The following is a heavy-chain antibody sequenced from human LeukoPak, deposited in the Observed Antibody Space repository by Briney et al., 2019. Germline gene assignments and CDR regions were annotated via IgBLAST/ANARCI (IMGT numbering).Heavy chain of an antibody. CDR2: ISGSGGST. CDR1: GFTFSSYA. CDR3: AKVAYCYDSSGYYYGYYFDY. J-gene: IGHJ4*02. Sequence: PGGSLRLPCAASGFTFSSYAMSWVRQAPGKGLEWVSAISGSGGSTYYADSVKGRFTIPRDNSKNTLYLQMNSLRAEDTAVYYCAKVAYCYDSSGYYYGYYFDYWGQGTLVTVSS. V-gene: IGHV3-23*01. D-gene: IGHD3-22*01.